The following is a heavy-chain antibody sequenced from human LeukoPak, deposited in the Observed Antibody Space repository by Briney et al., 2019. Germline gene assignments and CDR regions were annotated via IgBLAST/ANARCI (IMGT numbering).Heavy chain of an antibody. CDR1: GYTFTSYY. J-gene: IGHJ5*02. D-gene: IGHD5-24*01. Sequence: ASVKVSCKASGYTFTSYYMHWVRQAPGQGLEWMGIINPSGGSTSYAQKFQGRVTMTRDMSTSTVYMELSSLRSEDTAVYSCARGGERMATIEAWFDPWGQGTLVTVSS. CDR3: ARGGERMATIEAWFDP. V-gene: IGHV1-46*01. CDR2: INPSGGST.